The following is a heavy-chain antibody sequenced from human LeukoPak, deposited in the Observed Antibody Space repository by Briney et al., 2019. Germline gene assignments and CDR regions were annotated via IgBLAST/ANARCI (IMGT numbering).Heavy chain of an antibody. CDR3: ARDLNEYCNADGCLSPPDY. CDR1: GYTFTGYY. CDR2: INPNSGGT. V-gene: IGHV1-2*02. Sequence: ASVTVSCKASGYTFTGYYLHWVRQAPGQGVEWMGWINPNSGGTNYAQKSQGRVTITRDTSISTAYVELSSLRSDYTAMYYCARDLNEYCNADGCLSPPDYWGQGTLVTVSS. D-gene: IGHD2/OR15-2a*01. J-gene: IGHJ4*02.